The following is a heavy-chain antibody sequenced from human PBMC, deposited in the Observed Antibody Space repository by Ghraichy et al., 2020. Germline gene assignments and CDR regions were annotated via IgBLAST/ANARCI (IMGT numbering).Heavy chain of an antibody. CDR3: ARDPGYCSGGRCYLEQFDF. V-gene: IGHV3-21*01. Sequence: LSLTCAASGFTFSSYRMNWVRQAPGKGLEWVSFISSSSSYIDYADSAKGRFTISRDNAKNSLYLQMNSLRAEDTAVYYCARDPGYCSGGRCYLEQFDFWGQGTLVTVSS. CDR2: ISSSSSYI. D-gene: IGHD2-15*01. J-gene: IGHJ4*02. CDR1: GFTFSSYR.